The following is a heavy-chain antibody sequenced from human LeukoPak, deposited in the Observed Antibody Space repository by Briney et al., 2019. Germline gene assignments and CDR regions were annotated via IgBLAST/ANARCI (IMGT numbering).Heavy chain of an antibody. CDR3: AKSDYYDSSGYHY. CDR1: GFTFSSYG. Sequence: PGGSLRLSCAASGFTFSSYGMHWVRQAPGKGLEWVAVISYDGSNKYYADSVKGRFTISRDNSKNTLYLQMNSLRAEDTAAYYCAKSDYYDSSGYHYWGQGTLVTVSS. V-gene: IGHV3-30*18. J-gene: IGHJ4*02. CDR2: ISYDGSNK. D-gene: IGHD3-22*01.